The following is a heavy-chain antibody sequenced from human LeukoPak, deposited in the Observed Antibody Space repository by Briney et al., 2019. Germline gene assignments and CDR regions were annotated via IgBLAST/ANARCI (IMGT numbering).Heavy chain of an antibody. D-gene: IGHD2-15*01. CDR3: ARDKMVAATGKRGVYYYYMDV. CDR1: GGSFSGYY. J-gene: IGHJ6*03. CDR2: INHSGST. V-gene: IGHV4-34*01. Sequence: SETLSLTCAVYGGSFSGYYWSWIRQPPGKGLEWIGEINHSGSTNYNPSLKSRVTISVDTSKNRFSLKLSSVTAADTAVYYCARDKMVAATGKRGVYYYYMDVWGKGTTVTISS.